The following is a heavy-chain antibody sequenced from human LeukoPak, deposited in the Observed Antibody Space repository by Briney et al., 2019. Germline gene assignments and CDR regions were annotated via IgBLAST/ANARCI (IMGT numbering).Heavy chain of an antibody. D-gene: IGHD3-22*01. Sequence: GGSLRLSCSASGFTFGGYAMHWVRQAPGKGLEFVSAISSNGGSTYYADSVKGRFTISRDDSKNTLYLQVSSLRADDTAVYYRARTDYYDRWGQGTLVTVSS. CDR2: ISSNGGST. J-gene: IGHJ4*02. CDR3: ARTDYYDR. V-gene: IGHV3-64D*09. CDR1: GFTFGGYA.